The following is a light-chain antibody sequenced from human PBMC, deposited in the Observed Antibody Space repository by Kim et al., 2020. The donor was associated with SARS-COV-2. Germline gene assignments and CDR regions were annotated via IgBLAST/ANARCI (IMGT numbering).Light chain of an antibody. Sequence: QSALTQPASMSGSLGQSITISCTGTSSDIGGYNLVSWYQQLPGKAPKLMIYDVTKRPSGISSRFSGSKSANTASLTISGLQAEDESDYYCCSYTSSGTLVFGGGTKLTVL. J-gene: IGLJ3*02. V-gene: IGLV2-14*01. CDR3: CSYTSSGTLV. CDR1: SSDIGGYNL. CDR2: DVT.